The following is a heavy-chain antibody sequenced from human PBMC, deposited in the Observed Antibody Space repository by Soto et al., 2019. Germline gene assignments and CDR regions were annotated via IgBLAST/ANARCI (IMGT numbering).Heavy chain of an antibody. J-gene: IGHJ4*02. CDR1: GFIFSTYA. CDR3: AKERSSGWSLDY. CDR2: ISGSGDST. Sequence: EVQLLESGGGLVQPGGSLRLSCAASGFIFSTYAMNWVRQAPGKGLEWVSGISGSGDSTYYADSVKGRFTVSRDNSKNTLYLQMNSLRAEDTAVFYCAKERSSGWSLDYWGQGTLVTVSS. V-gene: IGHV3-23*01. D-gene: IGHD6-19*01.